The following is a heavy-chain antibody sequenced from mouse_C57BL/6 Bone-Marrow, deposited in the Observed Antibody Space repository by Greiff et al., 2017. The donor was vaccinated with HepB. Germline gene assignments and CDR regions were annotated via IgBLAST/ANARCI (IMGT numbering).Heavy chain of an antibody. CDR2: IYPGDGDT. D-gene: IGHD2-5*01. Sequence: QVQLQQSGPELVKPGASVKISCKASGYAFSSSWMNWVKQRPGKGLEWLGRIYPGDGDTNYNGKFKGKATLTADKSSSTAYMQLSSLTSEDSAVYFCARRAYYSNYVGYWYFDVWGTGTTVTVSS. J-gene: IGHJ1*03. V-gene: IGHV1-82*01. CDR3: ARRAYYSNYVGYWYFDV. CDR1: GYAFSSSW.